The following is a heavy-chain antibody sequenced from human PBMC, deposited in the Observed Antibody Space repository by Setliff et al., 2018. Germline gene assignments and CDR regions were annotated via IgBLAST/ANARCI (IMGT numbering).Heavy chain of an antibody. Sequence: ASVKVSCKASGYTFTSYAMNWVRQAPGQGLEWMGWINTNTGNPTYAQGFTGRFVFSLDTSVSTAYLQISSLKAEDTAVYYCAREVVGATRDYYNYYMDVWGKGTTVTVSS. CDR1: GYTFTSYA. V-gene: IGHV7-4-1*02. CDR3: AREVVGATRDYYNYYMDV. CDR2: INTNTGNP. J-gene: IGHJ6*03. D-gene: IGHD1-26*01.